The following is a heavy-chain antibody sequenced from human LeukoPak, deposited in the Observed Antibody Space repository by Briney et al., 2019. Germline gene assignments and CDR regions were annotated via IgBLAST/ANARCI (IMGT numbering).Heavy chain of an antibody. V-gene: IGHV3-21*04. J-gene: IGHJ4*02. Sequence: PGGSLRLSCAASGITGYSMHWVRQAPGKGLEWVCSISSSSNYIYCADSVKGRFTISRDNSKNSLYLQMNSLRIEDTALYYCAKESDGGSFDIDYWGQGTLVTVSS. D-gene: IGHD1-26*01. CDR3: AKESDGGSFDIDY. CDR2: ISSSSNYI. CDR1: GITGYS.